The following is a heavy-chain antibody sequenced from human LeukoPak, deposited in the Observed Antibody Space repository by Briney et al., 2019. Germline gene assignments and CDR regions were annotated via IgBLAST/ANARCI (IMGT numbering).Heavy chain of an antibody. D-gene: IGHD1-26*01. CDR3: AKDPSGRGGLLFYFDY. CDR1: GFTFSSYG. Sequence: GGSLRLSCAASGFTFSSYGMHWVRQAPGKGLEWVAVISYDGSNKYYADSVKGRFTISRDNSKNTLYLQMNSLRAEDTAVYYCAKDPSGRGGLLFYFDYWGQGTLVTVSS. J-gene: IGHJ4*02. CDR2: ISYDGSNK. V-gene: IGHV3-30*18.